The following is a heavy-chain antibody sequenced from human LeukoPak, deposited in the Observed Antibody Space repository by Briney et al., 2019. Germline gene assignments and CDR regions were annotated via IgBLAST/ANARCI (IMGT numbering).Heavy chain of an antibody. Sequence: PGRSLRLSCAASGFTFSSYAMHWVRQAPGKGLEWVAVISYDGSNKYYADSVKGRFTISRDNSKNTLYLQMNSLRAEDTAVYYCARSPSYCGGDCYYDLYFDYWGQGTLVTVSS. J-gene: IGHJ4*02. CDR2: ISYDGSNK. CDR1: GFTFSSYA. V-gene: IGHV3-30-3*01. CDR3: ARSPSYCGGDCYYDLYFDY. D-gene: IGHD2-21*01.